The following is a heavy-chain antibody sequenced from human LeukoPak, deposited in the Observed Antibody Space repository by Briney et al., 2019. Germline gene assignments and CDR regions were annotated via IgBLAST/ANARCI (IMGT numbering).Heavy chain of an antibody. J-gene: IGHJ4*02. CDR2: IKSKTDGGTT. V-gene: IGHV3-15*01. Sequence: GGSLRLSCAASGFTFSNAWMSWVRQAPGKGLEWVGRIKSKTDGGTTDYAAPVKDRFTISRDDSKNTLYLQMNSLKTEDTAVYYCTTEKYYYGSGSYYEDYWGQGTLVTVSS. D-gene: IGHD3-10*01. CDR1: GFTFSNAW. CDR3: TTEKYYYGSGSYYEDY.